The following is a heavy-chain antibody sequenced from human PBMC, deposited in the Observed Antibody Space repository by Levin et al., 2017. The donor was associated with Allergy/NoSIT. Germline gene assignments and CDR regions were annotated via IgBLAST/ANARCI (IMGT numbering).Heavy chain of an antibody. CDR2: IYYSGST. V-gene: IGHV4-39*01. D-gene: IGHD1-14*01. J-gene: IGHJ2*01. CDR3: ARRTTSQGWYFDL. CDR1: GGSISSGSYY. Sequence: PSETLSLTCTVSGGSISSGSYYWGWIRQPPGKGLEWVGSIYYSGSTYYNPSLKSRVTISIDTSKNQFSLKLSSLTAADTAVYYCARRTTSQGWYFDLWGRGTLVTVSS.